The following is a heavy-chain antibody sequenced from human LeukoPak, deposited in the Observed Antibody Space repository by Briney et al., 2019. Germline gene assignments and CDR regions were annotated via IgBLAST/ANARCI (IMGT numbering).Heavy chain of an antibody. D-gene: IGHD6-6*01. Sequence: GRSLRLSCAASGFTFDDYAMHWVRQAPGKGLEWVSGISWNSGSIGYADSVKGRFTISRDNAKNSLYLQMNSLRAEDTALYYCAKNKAYSSSSYLDYWGQGTLLTVSS. CDR2: ISWNSGSI. V-gene: IGHV3-9*01. CDR1: GFTFDDYA. CDR3: AKNKAYSSSSYLDY. J-gene: IGHJ4*02.